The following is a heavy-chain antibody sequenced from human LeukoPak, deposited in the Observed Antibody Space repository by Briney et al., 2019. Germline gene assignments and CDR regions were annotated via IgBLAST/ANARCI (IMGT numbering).Heavy chain of an antibody. CDR2: IYHSDST. CDR1: GGSISSGGYS. D-gene: IGHD3-10*01. Sequence: PSETLSLTCAVSGGSISSGGYSWSWLRQPPGKGLEWIGYIYHSDSTYYNPSLKSRVTISVDRSKNQFSLKLSSVTAADTAVYYCARVFPSVGSYFDYWGQGTLVTVSS. V-gene: IGHV4-30-2*01. CDR3: ARVFPSVGSYFDY. J-gene: IGHJ4*02.